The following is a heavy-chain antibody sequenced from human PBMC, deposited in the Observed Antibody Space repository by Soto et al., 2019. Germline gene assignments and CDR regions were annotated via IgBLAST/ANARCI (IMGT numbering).Heavy chain of an antibody. CDR1: GFTFSSYA. V-gene: IGHV3-23*01. J-gene: IGHJ4*02. CDR3: AKDRGRFGPTGEDYFDY. Sequence: GGSLRLSCAASGFTFSSYAMSWVRQAPGKGLEWVSAISGSAGSTYYADSVKGRFTISRDNSKNTLYLQMNSLRAEDTAVYYCAKDRGRFGPTGEDYFDYWGQGTLVTVSS. D-gene: IGHD1-26*01. CDR2: ISGSAGST.